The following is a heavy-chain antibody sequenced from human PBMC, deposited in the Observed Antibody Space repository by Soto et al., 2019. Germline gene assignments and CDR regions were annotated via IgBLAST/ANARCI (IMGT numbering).Heavy chain of an antibody. CDR3: ARSRSGYSPFDY. CDR2: IYYSGST. D-gene: IGHD3-3*01. Sequence: ASETLSLTCTVSGGSISSGGYYWSWIRQHPGKGLEWIGYIYYSGSTYYNPSLKSRVTISVDTSKNQFSLKLSSVTAADTAVYYCARSRSGYSPFDYWGQGTLVTVSS. J-gene: IGHJ4*02. V-gene: IGHV4-31*03. CDR1: GGSISSGGYY.